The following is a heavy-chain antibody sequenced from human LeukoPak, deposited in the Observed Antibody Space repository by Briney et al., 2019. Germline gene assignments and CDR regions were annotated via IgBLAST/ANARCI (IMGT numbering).Heavy chain of an antibody. D-gene: IGHD3-10*01. V-gene: IGHV4-30-4*01. J-gene: IGHJ4*02. CDR3: ARVADEFGDYGFDY. Sequence: SQTLSLTCTVSGGFLSSGDYYWSWIRQPPGKGLEWFGYISNSGRTSYNPSLKSRVTISVDKSKNRFSLRLNSVTAADTAVYFCARVADEFGDYGFDYWGQGSLVTVSS. CDR1: GGFLSSGDYY. CDR2: ISNSGRT.